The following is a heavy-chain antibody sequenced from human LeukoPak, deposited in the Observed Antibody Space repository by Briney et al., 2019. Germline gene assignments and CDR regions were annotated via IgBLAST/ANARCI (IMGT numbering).Heavy chain of an antibody. Sequence: ASLKDSCKASGYTLTSYGISWVRQAPGQGVEWMGGIRAYNGNTNYAQKLQGRVTMTTDTSTSTAYMELRSLRSDDTAVYYCARAVGPKQWLVSGFDYWGQGTLVTVSS. CDR3: ARAVGPKQWLVSGFDY. D-gene: IGHD6-19*01. J-gene: IGHJ4*02. V-gene: IGHV1-18*01. CDR1: GYTLTSYG. CDR2: IRAYNGNT.